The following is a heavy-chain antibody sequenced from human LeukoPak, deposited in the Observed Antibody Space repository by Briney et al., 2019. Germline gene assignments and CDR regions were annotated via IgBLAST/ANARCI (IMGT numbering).Heavy chain of an antibody. Sequence: SETLSLTRTVSGGSISSYYWSWIRQPPGKGLEWIGYIYYSGSTNYNPSLKSRVTISVDTSKNQFSLELSSVTAVDTAVYHCARDEYNWFDPWGQGTLVTVSS. CDR1: GGSISSYY. CDR2: IYYSGST. CDR3: ARDEYNWFDP. V-gene: IGHV4-59*01. J-gene: IGHJ5*02.